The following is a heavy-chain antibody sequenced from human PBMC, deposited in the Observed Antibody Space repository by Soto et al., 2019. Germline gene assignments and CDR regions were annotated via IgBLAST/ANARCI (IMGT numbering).Heavy chain of an antibody. Sequence: QVQLVQSGAEVKKPGSSVKVSCKASGGTFSSYAISWVRLAPGQGLEWMGGIIPIFGTANYAQKFQGRVTIPADESTSTAYMGVSSLRSEDTAVYYCAREEVVVVPAASHYYYYGMDVWGQGTTVTVSS. CDR1: GGTFSSYA. CDR3: AREEVVVVPAASHYYYYGMDV. D-gene: IGHD2-2*01. J-gene: IGHJ6*02. V-gene: IGHV1-69*01. CDR2: IIPIFGTA.